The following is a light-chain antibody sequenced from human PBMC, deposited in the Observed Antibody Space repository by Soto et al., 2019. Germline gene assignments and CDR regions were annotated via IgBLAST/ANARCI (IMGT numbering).Light chain of an antibody. CDR1: QSISSW. CDR2: DAS. Sequence: DIQMTQSPSTLSASVGDRVTITCRASQSISSWLAWYQQNPGKAPKLLIYDASSLESGVPSRFSGHGSGTEFTLTISSLQPDDSASYYCQQYNSYSKTFGQGTKVDIK. J-gene: IGKJ1*01. CDR3: QQYNSYSKT. V-gene: IGKV1-5*01.